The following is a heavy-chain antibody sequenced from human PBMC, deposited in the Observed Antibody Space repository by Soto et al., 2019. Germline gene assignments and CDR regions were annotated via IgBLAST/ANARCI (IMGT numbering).Heavy chain of an antibody. CDR1: GGSISSGGYS. CDR2: IYHSGST. CDR3: AGDPRGYSFDI. J-gene: IGHJ3*02. Sequence: TLSLTCAVSGGSISSGGYSWSWIRQPPGKGLEWIGYIYHSGSTYYNPSLKSRVTISVDRSKNQFSLKLSSVTAADTAVYYCAGDPRGYSFDIWGQGTMVTVSS. V-gene: IGHV4-30-2*01. D-gene: IGHD5-12*01.